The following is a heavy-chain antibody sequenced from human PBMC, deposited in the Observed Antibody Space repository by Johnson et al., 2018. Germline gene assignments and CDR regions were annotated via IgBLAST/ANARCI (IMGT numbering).Heavy chain of an antibody. J-gene: IGHJ6*02. V-gene: IGHV3-23*04. D-gene: IGHD2-2*01. CDR2: ISDSGGGT. CDR1: GLTFSDYA. CDR3: ARTPRFFTRCSCYLHSNYGMDF. Sequence: EVQLVESGGGLVLPGGSLILSCAASGLTFSDYAMSWVRQAPGKGLEWVSTISDSGGGTYYADSVKGRFTISRDNSKNTRSLQLNRLRVEDTAIYYCARTPRFFTRCSCYLHSNYGMDFRGQGTTVTVSS.